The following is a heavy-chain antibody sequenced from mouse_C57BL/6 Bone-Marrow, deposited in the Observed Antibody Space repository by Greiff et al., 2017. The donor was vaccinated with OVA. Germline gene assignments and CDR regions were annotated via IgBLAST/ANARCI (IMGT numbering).Heavy chain of an antibody. CDR2: ISSGGYYI. CDR1: GFTFSSYA. D-gene: IGHD1-1*01. J-gene: IGHJ2*01. Sequence: EVMLVESGEGLVKPGGSLKLSCAASGFTFSSYAMSWVRQTPEKRLEWVAYISSGGYYIYYADTVKGRFTISRDNARNTLYLQMSSLKSEDTAMYYCTRAGYYGDFDYWGQGTTLTVSS. CDR3: TRAGYYGDFDY. V-gene: IGHV5-9-1*02.